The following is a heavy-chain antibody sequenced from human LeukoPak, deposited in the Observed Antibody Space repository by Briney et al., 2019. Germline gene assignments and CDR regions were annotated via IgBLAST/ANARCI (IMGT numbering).Heavy chain of an antibody. V-gene: IGHV4-38-2*02. CDR3: ARLPTITFFDY. D-gene: IGHD5-12*01. J-gene: IGHJ4*02. CDR2: ISHSGST. Sequence: PSETLSLTCTVSGYSISSGYYWGWIRQPPGKGLKWIGSISHSGSTSYNPSLKSRVTISVDTSKNQFSLKLSSVTAADTAVYYCARLPTITFFDYWGQGTLVTVSS. CDR1: GYSISSGYY.